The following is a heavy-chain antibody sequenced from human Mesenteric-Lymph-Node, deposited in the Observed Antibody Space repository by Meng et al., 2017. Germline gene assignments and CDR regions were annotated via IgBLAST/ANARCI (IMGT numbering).Heavy chain of an antibody. J-gene: IGHJ4*02. D-gene: IGHD6-13*01. Sequence: GGSLRLSCTASGFTFSNYAMNWVRQAPGKGLEWVSGLSSSGDSTFYADSVKGRFTISRDNSKNTLYLHMNSLRAEDTAVYYCAKPKGSSWLYYFDFWGPGTLVTVSS. CDR3: AKPKGSSWLYYFDF. CDR2: LSSSGDST. CDR1: GFTFSNYA. V-gene: IGHV3-23*01.